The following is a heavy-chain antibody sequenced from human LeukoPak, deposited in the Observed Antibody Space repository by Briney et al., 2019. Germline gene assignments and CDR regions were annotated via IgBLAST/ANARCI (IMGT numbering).Heavy chain of an antibody. D-gene: IGHD5-18*01. CDR1: GFTVSSNY. CDR3: ARHVDTATDYFDY. Sequence: GSLRLSCAASGFTVSSNYMSWIRQPPGKGLEWIGSIYYSGSSYYNPSLKSRVTISVHTSKNQFPLKLSSVTAADTAVYYCARHVDTATDYFDYWGQGTLVTVSS. J-gene: IGHJ4*02. V-gene: IGHV4-39*01. CDR2: IYYSGSS.